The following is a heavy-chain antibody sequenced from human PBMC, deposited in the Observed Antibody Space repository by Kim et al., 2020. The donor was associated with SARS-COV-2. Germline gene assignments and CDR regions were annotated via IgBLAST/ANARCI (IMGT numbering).Heavy chain of an antibody. Sequence: SGRGRLTISRDNAKNTLYLQMNSLRAEETAVYYCARENYDILTGYYTFDYWGQGTLVTVSS. D-gene: IGHD3-9*01. CDR3: ARENYDILTGYYTFDY. J-gene: IGHJ4*02. V-gene: IGHV3-74*01.